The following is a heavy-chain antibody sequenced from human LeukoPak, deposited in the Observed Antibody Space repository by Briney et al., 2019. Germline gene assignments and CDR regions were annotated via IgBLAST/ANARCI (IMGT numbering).Heavy chain of an antibody. Sequence: ASVKVSCKASGYTFTGYYMHWVRQAPGQGLEWMGWNNPNSGGTNYAQKFQGWVTMTRDTSISTAYMELSRLRSDDTAVYYCARAPIVGATTNFDYWGQGTLVTVSS. J-gene: IGHJ4*02. CDR1: GYTFTGYY. CDR3: ARAPIVGATTNFDY. CDR2: NNPNSGGT. D-gene: IGHD1-26*01. V-gene: IGHV1-2*04.